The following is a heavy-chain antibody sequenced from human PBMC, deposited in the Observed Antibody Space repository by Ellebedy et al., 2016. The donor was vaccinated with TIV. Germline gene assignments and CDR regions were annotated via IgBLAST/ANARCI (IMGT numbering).Heavy chain of an antibody. D-gene: IGHD3-10*01. Sequence: SETLSLXXTVSGGSISSYYWSWIRQPPGKGLEWIGYIYYSGSTNYNPSLKSRVTISVDTSKNQFSLKLSSVTAADTAVYYCARAHYYGSGRNLNWFDPWGQGTLVTVSS. CDR3: ARAHYYGSGRNLNWFDP. CDR2: IYYSGST. J-gene: IGHJ5*02. CDR1: GGSISSYY. V-gene: IGHV4-59*01.